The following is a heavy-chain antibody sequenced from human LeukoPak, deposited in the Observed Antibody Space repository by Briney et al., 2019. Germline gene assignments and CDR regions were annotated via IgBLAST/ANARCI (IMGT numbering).Heavy chain of an antibody. CDR2: IYYSGST. J-gene: IGHJ4*02. D-gene: IGHD6-13*01. CDR1: GGSISSSSYY. Sequence: PSETLSLTCTVSGGSISSSSYYWGWIRQPPGKGLEWIGSIYYSGSTNYNPSLKSRVTISIDTSKNQFSLKLSSVTAADTAVYYCARASDSSSWYGYYSDYWGQGTLVTVSS. V-gene: IGHV4-39*07. CDR3: ARASDSSSWYGYYSDY.